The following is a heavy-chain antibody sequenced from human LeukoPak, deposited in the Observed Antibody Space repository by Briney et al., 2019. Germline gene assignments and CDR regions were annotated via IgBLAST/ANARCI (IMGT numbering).Heavy chain of an antibody. Sequence: GGSLRLSCAASGFTFSDYYMSWIRQAPGKGLEWVSYISSSGSTIYDADSVKGRFTISRDNAKNSLYLQMNSLRAEDTAVYYCARALREKNYYYYMDVWGQGTTVTVSS. CDR2: ISSSGSTI. CDR1: GFTFSDYY. CDR3: ARALREKNYYYYMDV. J-gene: IGHJ6*03. V-gene: IGHV3-11*01.